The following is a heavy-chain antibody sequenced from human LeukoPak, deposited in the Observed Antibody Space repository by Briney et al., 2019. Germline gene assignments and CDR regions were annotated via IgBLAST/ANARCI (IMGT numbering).Heavy chain of an antibody. CDR2: ISYDGSNK. V-gene: IGHV3-30*03. CDR3: ATWYSSGWHDAFDI. Sequence: PGGSLRLSXAASGFTFXXXXXXXXRQAPGXXXXXXXVISYDGSNKYYADSVKGRFTISRDNSKNTLYLQMNSLRAEDTAVYYCATWYSSGWHDAFDIWGQGTMVTVSS. CDR1: GFTFXXXX. D-gene: IGHD6-19*01. J-gene: IGHJ3*02.